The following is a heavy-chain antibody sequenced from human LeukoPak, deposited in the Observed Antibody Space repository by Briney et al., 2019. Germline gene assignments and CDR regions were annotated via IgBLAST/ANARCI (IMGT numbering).Heavy chain of an antibody. D-gene: IGHD3-3*01. CDR1: GFSFNSYT. J-gene: IGHJ6*02. CDR3: ARGSYEYYYYGMDV. CDR2: IYSGGST. V-gene: IGHV3-66*01. Sequence: GGSLRLSCAASGFSFNSYTMSWVRQAPGKGLEWVSVIYSGGSTYYADSVKGRFTISRDNSKNTLYLQMNSLRAEDTAVYYCARGSYEYYYYGMDVWGQGTTVTVSS.